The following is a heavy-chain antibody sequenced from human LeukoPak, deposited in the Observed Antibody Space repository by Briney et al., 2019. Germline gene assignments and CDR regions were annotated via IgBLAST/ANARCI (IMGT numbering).Heavy chain of an antibody. CDR2: ISTTSTYI. CDR3: ASAGTCSSTSCDGGIEY. Sequence: GGSLRLSCAASGFAFSSYNMKWVRQAPGKGLEWVSFISTTSTYIDYADSVKGRFTVSRDNSKNLLYLQMDSLRVEDTAVYYCASAGTCSSTSCDGGIEYWGQGTLVTVSS. J-gene: IGHJ4*02. D-gene: IGHD2-2*01. CDR1: GFAFSSYN. V-gene: IGHV3-21*06.